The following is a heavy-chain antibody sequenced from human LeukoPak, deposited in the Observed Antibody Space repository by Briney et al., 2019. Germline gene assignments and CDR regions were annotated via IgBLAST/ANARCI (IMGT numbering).Heavy chain of an antibody. CDR3: AKDFSGGFYDILTGYYNDHFDY. CDR2: ISGSGGST. CDR1: GFTFSDYY. Sequence: GGSLRLSCAASGFTFSDYYMSWIRQAPGKGLEWVSAISGSGGSTYYADSVKGRFTISRDNSKNTLYLQMNSLRAEDTAVYYCAKDFSGGFYDILTGYYNDHFDYWGQGTLVTVSS. V-gene: IGHV3-23*01. J-gene: IGHJ4*02. D-gene: IGHD3-9*01.